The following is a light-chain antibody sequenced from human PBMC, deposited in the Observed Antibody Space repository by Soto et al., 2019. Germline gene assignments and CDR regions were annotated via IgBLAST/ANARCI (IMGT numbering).Light chain of an antibody. CDR3: QYYGSPSWT. V-gene: IGKV3-20*01. J-gene: IGKJ1*01. CDR1: QSVSSSN. Sequence: EIVLTQSPGTLSLSPGERATLSCRASQSVSSSNLAWYQQKPGQAPRVLIFGASSRAAGIPDRFSGSGSGTDITLTISRLEPEDFAVYYCQYYGSPSWTFGLGTKVDIK. CDR2: GAS.